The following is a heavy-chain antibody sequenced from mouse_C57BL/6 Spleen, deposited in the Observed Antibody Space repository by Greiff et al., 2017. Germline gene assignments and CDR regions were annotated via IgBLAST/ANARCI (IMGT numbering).Heavy chain of an antibody. CDR3: AIYYGNEGDY. CDR1: GYTFTDYY. D-gene: IGHD2-1*01. V-gene: IGHV1-76*01. CDR2: IYPGSGNT. Sequence: QVHVKQSGAELVRPGASVKLSCKASGYTFTDYYINWVKQRPGQGLEWIARIYPGSGNTYYNEKFKGKATLTAEKSSSTAYMQLSSLTSEDSAVYFCAIYYGNEGDYWGQGTTLTVSS. J-gene: IGHJ2*01.